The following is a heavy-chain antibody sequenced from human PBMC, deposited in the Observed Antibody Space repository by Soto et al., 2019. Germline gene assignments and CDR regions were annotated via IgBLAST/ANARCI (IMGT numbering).Heavy chain of an antibody. CDR2: IDLSESYT. Sequence: EVQLVQSGAEVKKSGESLRISCKVSGYSFASQWISWVRQVPGKGQEWMGRIDLSESYTTYNPSFQGHVTFSADKSITTAYLQWRSPEASDTAIYYCALQGLTTYYFGYWGQGTLVTVSS. CDR3: ALQGLTTYYFGY. V-gene: IGHV5-10-1*03. CDR1: GYSFASQW. J-gene: IGHJ4*02.